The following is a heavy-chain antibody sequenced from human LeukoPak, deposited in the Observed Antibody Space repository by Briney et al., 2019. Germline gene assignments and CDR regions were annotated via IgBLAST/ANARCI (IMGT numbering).Heavy chain of an antibody. Sequence: SETLSLTCSVSGGSISTLTYFWAWIRQPPGKGLEWIGSLYYSGSTYYNPSLKSRVTISVDTSKNQFSLKLSSVTAADTAVYYCARLVRLGYCSGDSCPGFDYWGQGTLVTDSS. CDR3: ARLVRLGYCSGDSCPGFDY. D-gene: IGHD2-15*01. CDR2: LYYSGST. V-gene: IGHV4-39*01. J-gene: IGHJ4*02. CDR1: GGSISTLTYF.